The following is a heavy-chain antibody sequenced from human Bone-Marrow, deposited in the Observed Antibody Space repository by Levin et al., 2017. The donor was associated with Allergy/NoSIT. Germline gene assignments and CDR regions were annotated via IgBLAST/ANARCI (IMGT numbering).Heavy chain of an antibody. CDR1: GFTFSSYW. V-gene: IGHV3-74*01. J-gene: IGHJ3*02. CDR3: ARGGWELLFLDAFDI. Sequence: GGSLRLSCAASGFTFSSYWMHWVRQAPGKGLVWVSRINSDGSSTSYADSVKGRFTISRDNAKNTLYLQMNSLRAEDTAVYYCARGGWELLFLDAFDIWGQGTMVTVSS. D-gene: IGHD1-26*01. CDR2: INSDGSST.